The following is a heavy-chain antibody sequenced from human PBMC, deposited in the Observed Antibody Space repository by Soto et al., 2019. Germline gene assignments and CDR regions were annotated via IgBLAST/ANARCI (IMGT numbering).Heavy chain of an antibody. J-gene: IGHJ4*02. V-gene: IGHV1-18*01. CDR1: GYSFTTYG. Sequence: QVQLVQSGAEVKKPGASVQVSCKASGYSFTTYGFSWVRQAPGQGLEWMGWISAYGTTTDYAQSLKGRATLTTDTATRTTYMELRSLRAEDTGVYYCTRDPGIAAPGRGLGDYWGQGTLVTVSS. CDR3: TRDPGIAAPGRGLGDY. CDR2: ISAYGTTT. D-gene: IGHD6-13*01.